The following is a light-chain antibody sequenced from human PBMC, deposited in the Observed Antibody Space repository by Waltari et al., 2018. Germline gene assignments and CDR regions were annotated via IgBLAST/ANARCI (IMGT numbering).Light chain of an antibody. CDR1: SGAVSSNSY. J-gene: IGLJ3*02. CDR2: KAN. CDR3: LLYMGSGIWV. Sequence: QTVVTQEPSLSVSPGGTVTLTCALSSGAVSSNSYASWYQQSPGPTPRTLVYKANIRSAGGPDRFSGSMLGNKAAIIITGAQADDEPDYYCLLYMGSGIWVFGGGTKLTVL. V-gene: IGLV8-61*01.